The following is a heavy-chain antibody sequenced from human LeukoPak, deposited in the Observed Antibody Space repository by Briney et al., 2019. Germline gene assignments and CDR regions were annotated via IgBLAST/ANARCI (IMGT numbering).Heavy chain of an antibody. CDR2: IYYTGST. J-gene: IGHJ4*02. CDR1: GGSLSSSGYF. CDR3: ARSTVITVTTDAFDY. D-gene: IGHD4-17*01. V-gene: IGHV4-39*01. Sequence: SETLSLTCTVSGGSLSSSGYFWGWIRQPPGKGLEWIGTIYYTGSTYYNPSLKSRVTISVDTSKNQFSLKLSSVTAADTAVYYCARSTVITVTTDAFDYWGQGTLVTVSS.